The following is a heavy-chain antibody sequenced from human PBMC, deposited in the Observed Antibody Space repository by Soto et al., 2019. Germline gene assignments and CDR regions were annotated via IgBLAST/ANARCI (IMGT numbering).Heavy chain of an antibody. CDR3: AKDMQLSD. D-gene: IGHD1-1*01. CDR1: AFTFSFAA. CDR2: ISYSGDNT. V-gene: IGHV3-23*01. J-gene: IGHJ4*02. Sequence: GGSLRLSCAAFAFTFSFAAMTWVRQAPGKGLEWVGLISYSGDNTYYADSVKGRFTISRDNSKDTLFLQMNSLRVEDTAVYYCAKDMQLSDWGQGTLVTVSS.